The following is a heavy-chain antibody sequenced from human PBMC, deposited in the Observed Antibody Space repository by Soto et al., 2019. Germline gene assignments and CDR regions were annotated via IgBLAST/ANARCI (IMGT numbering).Heavy chain of an antibody. Sequence: QVQLVESGGGLVKPGGSLRLSCAASGFTFSDFYMSWIRQAPGKGLEWISYISSGSTNIFYADSVKGRFTVSRDKAKNSVYLQMDSLIAEDTAVYYCARARNAAGSDYWGQGTLVTVSS. CDR3: ARARNAAGSDY. V-gene: IGHV3-11*01. CDR2: ISSGSTNI. D-gene: IGHD1-1*01. CDR1: GFTFSDFY. J-gene: IGHJ4*02.